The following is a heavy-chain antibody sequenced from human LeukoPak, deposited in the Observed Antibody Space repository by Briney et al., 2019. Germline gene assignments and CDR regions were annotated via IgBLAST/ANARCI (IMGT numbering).Heavy chain of an antibody. CDR1: GFIFNTYS. D-gene: IGHD4-23*01. CDR3: ARDLGLYDYGGNIDF. Sequence: PGGSLRLSCTASGFIFNTYSMNWVRQAPGKGLEWVSYVSSSSRTIYYADSVKGRFTISRDNAKNPLYLQMNSLRAEDTAVYYCARDLGLYDYGGNIDFWGQGTLVTVSS. CDR2: VSSSSRTI. J-gene: IGHJ4*02. V-gene: IGHV3-48*04.